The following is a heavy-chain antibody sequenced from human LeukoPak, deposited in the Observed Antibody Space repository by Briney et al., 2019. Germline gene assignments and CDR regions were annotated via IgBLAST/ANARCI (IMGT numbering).Heavy chain of an antibody. CDR3: ARGDLIYDSSTYYPY. CDR1: GASISSGNYS. V-gene: IGHV4-30-4*01. CDR2: TYYSGST. J-gene: IGHJ4*02. Sequence: SETLSLTCTVSGASISSGNYSWSWIRQPPEKGLEWTGYTYYSGSTSYNPSLKSRVTISVDTSKNQFSLKLNSVTAADTAVYYCARGDLIYDSSTYYPYWGQGTLVTVSS. D-gene: IGHD3-22*01.